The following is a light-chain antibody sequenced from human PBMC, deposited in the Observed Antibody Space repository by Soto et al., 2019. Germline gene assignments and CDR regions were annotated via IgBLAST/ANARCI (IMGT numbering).Light chain of an antibody. V-gene: IGKV1-5*03. CDR3: QQYNSQRT. CDR1: QYISSW. J-gene: IGKJ1*01. Sequence: DIKMTQSPSTLSASVGDRVTITCRASQYISSWLAWYQQKPGKAPKLLIYKESSLESGVPSWFSGCGSGTEFTLTRGSLQPDDFATYYCQQYNSQRTFGQGTNEEIK. CDR2: KES.